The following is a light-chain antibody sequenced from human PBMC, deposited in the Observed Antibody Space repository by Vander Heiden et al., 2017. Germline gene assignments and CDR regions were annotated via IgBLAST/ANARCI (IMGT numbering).Light chain of an antibody. CDR1: SSNIGNNA. V-gene: IGLV1-36*01. J-gene: IGLJ3*02. Sequence: QSLLTQPPSVSEAPWQRVTISCSGSSSNIGNNAVNWYQQLPGKAPQLLIYYDDLLPSGVSDRFSGSKSGTSASLGISGLQSEDEGDYYCAVWDDSLNSWVFGGGTKLTV. CDR3: AVWDDSLNSWV. CDR2: YDD.